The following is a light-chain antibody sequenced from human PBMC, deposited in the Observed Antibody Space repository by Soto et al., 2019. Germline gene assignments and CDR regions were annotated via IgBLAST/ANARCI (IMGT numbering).Light chain of an antibody. CDR2: DAS. V-gene: IGKV1-33*01. CDR3: QQYDSVPIT. Sequence: DIEMPQSPSSLSAALGDTVTITCQASQDISTNVNWYQQKPGEAPNCLIYDASHTESWAPPRVRGSGSGTHFTFTIISLQPEEFGPYYCQQYDSVPITFGQGTRLDI. CDR1: QDISTN. J-gene: IGKJ5*01.